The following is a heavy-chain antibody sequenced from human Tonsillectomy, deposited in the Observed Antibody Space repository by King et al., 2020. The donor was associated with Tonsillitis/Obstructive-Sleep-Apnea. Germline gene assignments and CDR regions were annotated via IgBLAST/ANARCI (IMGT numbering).Heavy chain of an antibody. CDR3: GRADGVGTSWFDP. V-gene: IGHV3-7*04. CDR1: GFTFRSNW. J-gene: IGHJ5*02. D-gene: IGHD2-8*02. CDR2: IKEDGSVK. Sequence: VQLVESGGGLVQPGGSLTISCAASGFTFRSNWMSWVRQGPGKGLEWVAIIKEDGSVKYYVDSVEGRLTISRDNAKNSLYLQMSSLRAEDTALYYCGRADGVGTSWFDPWGQGTLVTVPS.